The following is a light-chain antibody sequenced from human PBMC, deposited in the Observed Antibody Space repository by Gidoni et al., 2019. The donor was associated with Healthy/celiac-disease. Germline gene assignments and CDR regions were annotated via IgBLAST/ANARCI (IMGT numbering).Light chain of an antibody. CDR3: QAWDSSTGV. Sequence: SYELTQPPSVYVSPGQTARITCSGDKLGDKYACWYQQKPGQSPVLVIYQDSKRPSGIPERFSGSNSGNTATLTISGTQAMDEADYYCQAWDSSTGVFGGGTKLTVL. V-gene: IGLV3-1*01. CDR1: KLGDKY. CDR2: QDS. J-gene: IGLJ2*01.